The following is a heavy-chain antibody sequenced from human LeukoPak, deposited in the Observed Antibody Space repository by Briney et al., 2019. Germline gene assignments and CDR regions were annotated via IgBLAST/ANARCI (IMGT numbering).Heavy chain of an antibody. CDR3: ARDPSAAYYDVFTGYDVGFFDY. Sequence: GASVKVSCKASGYTFTSYYMHWVRQAPGQGLEWMGIINPSGGSTSSAQKFQGRVTMTRGTSTSTVYMELSSLRSEDTAVYYCARDPSAAYYDVFTGYDVGFFDYWGQGTLVTVSS. J-gene: IGHJ4*02. CDR1: GYTFTSYY. V-gene: IGHV1-46*01. D-gene: IGHD3-9*01. CDR2: INPSGGST.